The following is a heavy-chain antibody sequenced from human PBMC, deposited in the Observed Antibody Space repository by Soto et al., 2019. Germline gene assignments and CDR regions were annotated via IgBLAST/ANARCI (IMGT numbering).Heavy chain of an antibody. V-gene: IGHV4-59*01. CDR3: ARISWQYSSSSVWFDP. D-gene: IGHD6-6*01. Sequence: SETLSLTCTFSVGSIISYYWSWIRQPPGKGLEWIGYIYYSGSTNYNPSLKSRVTISVDTSKNQFSLKLSSVTAADTAVYYCARISWQYSSSSVWFDPWGQGTLVTVSS. CDR1: VGSIISYY. CDR2: IYYSGST. J-gene: IGHJ5*02.